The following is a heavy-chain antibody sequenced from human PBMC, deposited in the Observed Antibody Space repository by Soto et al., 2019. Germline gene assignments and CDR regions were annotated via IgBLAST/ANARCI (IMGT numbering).Heavy chain of an antibody. CDR1: GGSFSGYY. J-gene: IGHJ4*02. D-gene: IGHD3-16*01. CDR3: ASGKRKGQKTLRWPPPIMDF. CDR2: INHSGST. V-gene: IGHV4-34*01. Sequence: SETLSLTCAVYGGSFSGYYWSWIRQPPGKGLEWIGEINHSGSTNYNPSLKSRVTISVDTSKNQFSLKLSSVTAADTAVYYWASGKRKGQKTLRWPPPIMDFWGKGTLVPVSS.